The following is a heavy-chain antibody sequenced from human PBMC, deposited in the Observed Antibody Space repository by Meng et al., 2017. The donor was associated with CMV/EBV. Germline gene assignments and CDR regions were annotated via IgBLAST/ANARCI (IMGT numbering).Heavy chain of an antibody. J-gene: IGHJ4*02. CDR2: ISYDGSNK. V-gene: IGHV3-30-3*01. CDR1: GFTFSSFA. CDR3: ARGDYFDY. Sequence: QGQLVGSGGGVVQPGRSLRLSCAASGFTFSSFAMHWVRQAPGKGLEWVAVISYDGSNKYYADSVKGRFTISRDNSKNTLYLQMNSLRAEDTAVYYCARGDYFDYWGQGTLVTVSS.